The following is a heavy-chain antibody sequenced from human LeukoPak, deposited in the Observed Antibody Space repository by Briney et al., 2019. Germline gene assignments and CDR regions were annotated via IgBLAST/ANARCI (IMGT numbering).Heavy chain of an antibody. CDR3: ARDPGSQRVNRLARRGDY. CDR2: IDTNTGIP. Sequence: ASVKVSCKASGYTFINFAMNWVQQAPGQGLEWMGWIDTNTGIPTYAQGFTGRFVFSLDTSVSTVYLQITSLQAEDAAVYYCARDPGSQRVNRLARRGDYWGQGTLVTVSS. J-gene: IGHJ4*02. V-gene: IGHV7-4-1*02. CDR1: GYTFINFA. D-gene: IGHD1-14*01.